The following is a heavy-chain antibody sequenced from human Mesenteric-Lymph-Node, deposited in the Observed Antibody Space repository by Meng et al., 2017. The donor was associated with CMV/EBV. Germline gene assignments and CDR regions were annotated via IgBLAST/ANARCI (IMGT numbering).Heavy chain of an antibody. CDR3: TTDGIVAVSLEGHYYGTDV. CDR2: IKTNTDGGTT. CDR1: GFSFNNAW. Sequence: GESLKISCVASGFSFNNAWMSWVRQAPGKGLEWVARIKTNTDGGTTDYAAPVQGRFIVSRDDSKTTLYLEMNSLKTEDTGVYYCTTDGIVAVSLEGHYYGTDVWGQGTTVTVSS. V-gene: IGHV3-15*01. D-gene: IGHD2-2*01. J-gene: IGHJ6*02.